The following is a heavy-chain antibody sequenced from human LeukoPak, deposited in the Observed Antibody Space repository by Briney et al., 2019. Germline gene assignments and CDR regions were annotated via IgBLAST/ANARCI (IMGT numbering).Heavy chain of an antibody. CDR1: GFTFTNAW. Sequence: PGGSLRLSCAAYGFTFTNAWMSWVRQAPGKGLEWVANIKQDGSEKYYVDSVKGRFTISRDNAKNSLYLQMNSLRAEDTAVYYCARVVVLLWFGELSSYYFDYWGQGTLATVSS. D-gene: IGHD3-10*01. CDR2: IKQDGSEK. CDR3: ARVVVLLWFGELSSYYFDY. V-gene: IGHV3-7*01. J-gene: IGHJ4*02.